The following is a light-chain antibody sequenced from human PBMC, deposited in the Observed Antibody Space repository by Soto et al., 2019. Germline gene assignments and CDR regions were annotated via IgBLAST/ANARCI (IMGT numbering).Light chain of an antibody. Sequence: DIQLTQSPSSVSASVGDRVSITCRASQGISSWLVWYQQKPGKAPKLLIYAASSLQSGVPSRFGGSGSGTDFTLSVSSLQPEDFATYYCQQAYSFPLTFGGGTKVESK. J-gene: IGKJ4*01. V-gene: IGKV1-12*01. CDR3: QQAYSFPLT. CDR2: AAS. CDR1: QGISSW.